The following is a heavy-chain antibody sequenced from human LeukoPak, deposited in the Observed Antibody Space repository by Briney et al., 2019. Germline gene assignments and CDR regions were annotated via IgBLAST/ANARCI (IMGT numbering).Heavy chain of an antibody. CDR2: VYYSGST. D-gene: IGHD3/OR15-3a*01. Sequence: SETLSLTCTVSGDSISSYYWSWIRQPPGKGLEWIGYVYYSGSTSYNPSLKSRVTMSVDTSKNQFSLRLSSVTAADTAVYYCATDRTGDNWFDPWGQGTLVTVSS. J-gene: IGHJ5*02. V-gene: IGHV4-59*01. CDR3: ATDRTGDNWFDP. CDR1: GDSISSYY.